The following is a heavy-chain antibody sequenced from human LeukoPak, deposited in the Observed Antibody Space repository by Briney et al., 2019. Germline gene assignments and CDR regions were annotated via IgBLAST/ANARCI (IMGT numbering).Heavy chain of an antibody. CDR2: INPNSGGT. V-gene: IGHV1-2*02. Sequence: ASVKVSCKTSGYAFTGSYMHWVRQAPGQGLEWMGWINPNSGGTNYAQKPQGRVTMTRDTSISTAYMELSRLRSDDTAVYYCASTSLDWFDPWGQGTLVTVSS. CDR3: ASTSLDWFDP. J-gene: IGHJ5*02. CDR1: GYAFTGSY.